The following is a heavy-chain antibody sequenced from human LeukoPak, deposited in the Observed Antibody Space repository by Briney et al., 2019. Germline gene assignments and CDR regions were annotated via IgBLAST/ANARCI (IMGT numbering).Heavy chain of an antibody. Sequence: SETLSLTCTVAGRSISSYYWSWVRQPPGKGLEWIGYIYYSGSTNYNPSLKSRVTISVDTSKNQFSLKLSSVTAADTAVYYCASAIMATISGISWYFDLWGRGTLVTVSS. CDR2: IYYSGST. J-gene: IGHJ2*01. CDR1: GRSISSYY. CDR3: ASAIMATISGISWYFDL. V-gene: IGHV4-59*01. D-gene: IGHD5-12*01.